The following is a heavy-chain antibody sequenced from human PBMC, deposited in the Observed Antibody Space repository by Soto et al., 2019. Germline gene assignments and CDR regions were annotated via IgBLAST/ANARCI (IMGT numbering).Heavy chain of an antibody. J-gene: IGHJ6*03. CDR1: GFTFSSYG. V-gene: IGHV3-13*01. D-gene: IGHD1-1*01. CDR2: IGTAGDT. Sequence: GGSLRLSCAASGFTFSSYGMHWVRQATGKGLEWVSAIGTAGDTYYPGSVKGRFTISRENAKNSLYLQMNSLRAGDTAVYYCARGPTNYYYYYMDVWGKGTTVTVSS. CDR3: ARGPTNYYYYYMDV.